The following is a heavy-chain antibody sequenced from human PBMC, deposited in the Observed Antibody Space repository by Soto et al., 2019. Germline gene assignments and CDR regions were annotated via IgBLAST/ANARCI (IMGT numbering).Heavy chain of an antibody. Sequence: EVQLVESGGGFIYPGGSLRLSCAASGLTISNAWMNWVSQAPGKGLEWVGRIKTNTEGGTTDYAAAVKGRFTVSRDDSKTTLYLQMNSLKTEDTAVYYCTTGSGEGVWGQGTPVTVSS. V-gene: IGHV3-15*07. D-gene: IGHD1-26*01. CDR1: GLTISNAW. CDR2: IKTNTEGGTT. J-gene: IGHJ6*02. CDR3: TTGSGEGV.